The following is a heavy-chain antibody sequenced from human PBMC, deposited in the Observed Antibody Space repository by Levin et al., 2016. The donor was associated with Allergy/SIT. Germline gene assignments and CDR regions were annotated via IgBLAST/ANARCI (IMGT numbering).Heavy chain of an antibody. J-gene: IGHJ4*02. V-gene: IGHV4-39*01. D-gene: IGHD4-17*01. CDR3: ARQGGEAMTTVTTGDFSFDY. CDR2: IYYGGST. Sequence: WIRQPPGKGLEWIGSIYYGGSTYYNPSLKSRVTISVDTSKNQFSLKLSSVTAADTAVYYCARQGGEAMTTVTTGDFSFDYWGQGTLVTVSS.